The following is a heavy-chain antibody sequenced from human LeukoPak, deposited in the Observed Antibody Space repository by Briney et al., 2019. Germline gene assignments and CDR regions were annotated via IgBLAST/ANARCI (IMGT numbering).Heavy chain of an antibody. Sequence: GGSLRLSSSASGFTFSSYGMHWVRQAPGKGLEWVAFIRYDGSNKYYADSVKGRFTISRDNSKNTLYLQMNSLRAEDTAVYYCATLGVVVVAATHWFDPWGQGTLVTVSS. CDR3: ATLGVVVVAATHWFDP. CDR1: GFTFSSYG. V-gene: IGHV3-30*02. J-gene: IGHJ5*02. CDR2: IRYDGSNK. D-gene: IGHD2-15*01.